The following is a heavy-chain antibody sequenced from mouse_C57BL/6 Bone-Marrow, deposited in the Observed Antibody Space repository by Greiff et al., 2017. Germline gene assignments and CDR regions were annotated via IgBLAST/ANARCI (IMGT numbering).Heavy chain of an antibody. CDR1: GFNIKDDY. J-gene: IGHJ4*01. CDR3: TTWGGSSLGYAMDY. V-gene: IGHV14-4*01. CDR2: IDPENGDT. D-gene: IGHD1-1*01. Sequence: EVKLLESGAELVRPGASVKLSCTASGFNIKDDYMHWVKQRPEQGLEWIGWIDPENGDTEYASKFQGKAPITADTSSHTAYLQLSSLTSEDTAVYYCTTWGGSSLGYAMDYWGQGTSVTVSS.